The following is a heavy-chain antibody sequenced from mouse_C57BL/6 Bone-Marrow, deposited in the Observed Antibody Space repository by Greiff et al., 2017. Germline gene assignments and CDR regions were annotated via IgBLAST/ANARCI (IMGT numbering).Heavy chain of an antibody. CDR2: ISSGSSTI. V-gene: IGHV5-17*01. CDR1: GFTFSDYG. J-gene: IGHJ3*01. D-gene: IGHD2-5*01. Sequence: EVNVVESGGGLVKPGGSLKLSCAASGFTFSDYGMHWVRQAPEKGLEWVAYISSGSSTIYYADTVKGRFTISRDNAKNTLFLQMTSLRSEDTAMYYWARCPYYSNYGWFAYWGQGTLVTVSA. CDR3: ARCPYYSNYGWFAY.